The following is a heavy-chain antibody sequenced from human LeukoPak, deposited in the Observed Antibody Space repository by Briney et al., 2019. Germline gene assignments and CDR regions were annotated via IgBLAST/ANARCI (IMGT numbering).Heavy chain of an antibody. V-gene: IGHV3-23*01. J-gene: IGHJ4*02. Sequence: GGSLRLSCAAPGFTFRNYGMSSVRQALGKGLEWGSVICGRRVRTYYADSVKGGFTIPRDYSKNTLYLQMNSLRAEDAAVYYCAKDAAPQGDYDSSGYPDNWGQGTLVTVSS. CDR1: GFTFRNYG. CDR2: ICGRRVRT. CDR3: AKDAAPQGDYDSSGYPDN. D-gene: IGHD3-22*01.